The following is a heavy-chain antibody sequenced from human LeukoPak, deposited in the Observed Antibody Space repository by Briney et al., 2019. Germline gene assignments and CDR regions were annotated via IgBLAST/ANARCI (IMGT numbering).Heavy chain of an antibody. CDR3: ARTVYEFHPSYYYYYMDV. CDR2: INPSGGST. J-gene: IGHJ6*03. D-gene: IGHD5/OR15-5a*01. CDR1: GYTFTSYY. Sequence: GASVKVSCKASGYTFTSYYMHWVRQAPGQGLEWMGIINPSGGSTSYAQKFQGRVTMTRDMSTSTVYMELSSVTAADTAVYYCARTVYEFHPSYYYYYMDVWGKGTTVTVSS. V-gene: IGHV1-46*01.